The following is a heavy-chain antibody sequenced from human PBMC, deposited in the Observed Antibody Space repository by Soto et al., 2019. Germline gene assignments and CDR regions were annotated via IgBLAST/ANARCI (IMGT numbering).Heavy chain of an antibody. Sequence: PSENLSLTCTVSGGSISRSSYYWGWIRQPPGKGLEWIGSIYYSGSTYYNPSLKSRVTISVDTSKNQFSLKLSSVTAADTAVHYCARLKGIVPTIGFDYCGQWTLVT. D-gene: IGHD5-12*01. CDR3: ARLKGIVPTIGFDY. CDR2: IYYSGST. CDR1: GGSISRSSYY. J-gene: IGHJ4*02. V-gene: IGHV4-39*01.